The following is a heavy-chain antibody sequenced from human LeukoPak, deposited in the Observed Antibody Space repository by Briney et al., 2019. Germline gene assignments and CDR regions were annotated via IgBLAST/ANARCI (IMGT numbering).Heavy chain of an antibody. CDR3: ARVLSIAVAGYYYYYGMDV. CDR2: IYYSGIT. D-gene: IGHD6-19*01. V-gene: IGHV4-39*07. J-gene: IGHJ6*02. Sequence: SETLSLTCTVSGGSISTSSYFWGWIRQPPGKGLEWIGSIYYSGITFYNPSLKSRLAISVDTSKNQFSLKLSSVTAADTAVYYCARVLSIAVAGYYYYYGMDVWGQGTTVTVSS. CDR1: GGSISTSSYF.